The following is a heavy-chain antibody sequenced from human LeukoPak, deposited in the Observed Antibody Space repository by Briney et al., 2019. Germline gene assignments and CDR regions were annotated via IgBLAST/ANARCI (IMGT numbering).Heavy chain of an antibody. CDR2: IKLDGSEK. CDR1: GFTFNTYW. J-gene: IGHJ6*04. CDR3: ARGRGMDV. Sequence: GGSLRLSCAASGFTFNTYWMSWARQAPGKGLEWVANIKLDGSEKYYVDPVKGRFTISRDNAKNSLYLQMNSLRAEDTAVYYCARGRGMDVWGKGTTVTVSS. V-gene: IGHV3-7*03.